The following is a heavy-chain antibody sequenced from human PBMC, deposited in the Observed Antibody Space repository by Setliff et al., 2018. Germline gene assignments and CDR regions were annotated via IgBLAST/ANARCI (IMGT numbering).Heavy chain of an antibody. J-gene: IGHJ3*02. CDR3: ARDAAAATGSFDI. CDR2: INRDGSYT. Sequence: PGESLKISCAASGFTFSSYWMYWVRQAPGKGLVWVSRINRDGSYTVYADSVEGRFTISRDNAKNTLYLHMSSLRAEDTAVYFCARDAAAATGSFDIWGQGTMVTVSS. D-gene: IGHD2-15*01. V-gene: IGHV3-74*01. CDR1: GFTFSSYW.